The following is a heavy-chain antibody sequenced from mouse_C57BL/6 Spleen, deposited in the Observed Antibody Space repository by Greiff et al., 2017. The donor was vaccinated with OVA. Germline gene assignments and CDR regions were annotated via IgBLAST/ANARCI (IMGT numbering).Heavy chain of an antibody. J-gene: IGHJ3*01. CDR2: IYPGDGDT. D-gene: IGHD2-4*01. Sequence: QVQLQQSGPELVKPGALVKISCKASGYAFSSSWMNWVKQRPGKGLEWIGRIYPGDGDTNYNGKFKGKATLTADKSSSTAYMQLSSLTSEDSAVYFCARIYYDYEGVAYWGQGTLVTVSA. CDR3: ARIYYDYEGVAY. CDR1: GYAFSSSW. V-gene: IGHV1-82*01.